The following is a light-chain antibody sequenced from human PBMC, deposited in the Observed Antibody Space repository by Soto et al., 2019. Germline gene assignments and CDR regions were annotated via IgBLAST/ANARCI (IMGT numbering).Light chain of an antibody. J-gene: IGKJ1*01. CDR2: GAS. CDR3: QQYNNWPPWT. V-gene: IGKV3-15*01. Sequence: EIVMTQSPATLSVSPGERATLSCRASQSVSSDLAWYQQKPGQALRLLMYGASTRATGVPARFSGSGSGTEFTLTISSLQSEDFAVYYCQQYNNWPPWTFGQGTNVEIK. CDR1: QSVSSD.